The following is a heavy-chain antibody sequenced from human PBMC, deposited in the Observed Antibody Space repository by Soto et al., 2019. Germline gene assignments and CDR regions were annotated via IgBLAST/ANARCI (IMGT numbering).Heavy chain of an antibody. D-gene: IGHD1-26*01. V-gene: IGHV1-69*01. J-gene: IGHJ4*02. Sequence: QVQLVQSGAEVKKPGSSVKVSCKASGGTFSSYSINWERQAPGQGLEWMGEIIPIFGTANYAQTFQGRVTITADESTSTAYMELSSLRSEDTAVYYCARDGGRHSGGIDYWGQGTLVTVSS. CDR2: IIPIFGTA. CDR1: GGTFSSYS. CDR3: ARDGGRHSGGIDY.